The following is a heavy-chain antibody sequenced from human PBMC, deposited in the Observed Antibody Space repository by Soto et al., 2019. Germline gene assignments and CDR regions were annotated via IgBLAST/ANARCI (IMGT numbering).Heavy chain of an antibody. D-gene: IGHD2-8*01. Sequence: QVQLVQSGAEVKKPGSSVKVSCKASGGTFSSYAISWVRQAPGQGLEWMGGIIPIFGTANYAQKFQGRVTITADEYTSTAYMELSSLRSEDTAVYYCARGGPYCTNGVCYDYFDYWGQGTLVTVSS. V-gene: IGHV1-69*01. CDR3: ARGGPYCTNGVCYDYFDY. CDR2: IIPIFGTA. J-gene: IGHJ4*02. CDR1: GGTFSSYA.